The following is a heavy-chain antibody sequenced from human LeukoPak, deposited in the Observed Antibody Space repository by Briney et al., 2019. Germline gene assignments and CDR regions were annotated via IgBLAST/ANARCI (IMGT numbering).Heavy chain of an antibody. CDR1: GFTFSNFW. CDR3: ARLRYIWHFDDFDI. J-gene: IGHJ3*02. D-gene: IGHD1-1*01. CDR2: IGHDGSDK. V-gene: IGHV3-74*01. Sequence: GGSLRLSCAVSGFTFSNFWMHWVRQVPGKGLVWVSRIGHDGSDKCYADSVRGRFTISRDNARNTLYLQMNSLRAEDTAVYYCARLRYIWHFDDFDIWGQGSMVTVSS.